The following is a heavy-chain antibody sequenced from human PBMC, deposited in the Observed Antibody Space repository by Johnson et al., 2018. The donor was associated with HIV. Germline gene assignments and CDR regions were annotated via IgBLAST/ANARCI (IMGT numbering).Heavy chain of an antibody. Sequence: VQLVESWGGVIRPGGSLRLSCAASEFTFDEYGMSWVRQAPGKGLEWVSSINWNGGNTNYADSVKGRFTISRDNTKKSLFLQLNSLRAEDTALYYCTRDGGYCSGGNCYFAFDSWGQGTTVTVSS. D-gene: IGHD2-15*01. CDR3: TRDGGYCSGGNCYFAFDS. J-gene: IGHJ3*02. CDR2: INWNGGNT. CDR1: EFTFDEYG. V-gene: IGHV3-20*04.